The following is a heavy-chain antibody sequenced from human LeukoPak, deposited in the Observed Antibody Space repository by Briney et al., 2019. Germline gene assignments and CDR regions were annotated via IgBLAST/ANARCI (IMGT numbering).Heavy chain of an antibody. Sequence: SETLSLTCTVSGGSIGSYYWSWIRQPPGKGLEWIVYIYYSGSTNYNPSLKSRVTISVDTSRNQFSLKLSSVTAADTAVYYCARQHSSAYYYFDYWGQGTLVTVSP. CDR2: IYYSGST. CDR1: GGSIGSYY. V-gene: IGHV4-59*08. D-gene: IGHD3-22*01. J-gene: IGHJ4*02. CDR3: ARQHSSAYYYFDY.